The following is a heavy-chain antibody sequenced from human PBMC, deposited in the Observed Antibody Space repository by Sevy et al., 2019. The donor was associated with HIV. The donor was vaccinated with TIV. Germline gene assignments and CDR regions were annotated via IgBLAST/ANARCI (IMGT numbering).Heavy chain of an antibody. D-gene: IGHD2-15*01. CDR2: ISGSGGST. CDR1: GFTFNTHA. V-gene: IGHV3-23*01. Sequence: GGSLRLSCAASGFTFNTHAMTWVRQAPGKGLEWVSAISGSGGSTYYADSVKGRFTISRDNSKNTLYLQMNSLRAEDTAVYYCAKGIVVAAIYYYYGMDVWGQGTTVTVSS. J-gene: IGHJ6*02. CDR3: AKGIVVAAIYYYYGMDV.